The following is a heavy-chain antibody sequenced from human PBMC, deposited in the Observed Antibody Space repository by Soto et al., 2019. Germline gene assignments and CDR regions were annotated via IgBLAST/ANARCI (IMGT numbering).Heavy chain of an antibody. CDR1: GDSISSRSYY. CDR3: ARGYSAGLDP. Sequence: PSETLSLTCTVTGDSISSRSYYWGWIRQPPGKGLEWIGSIYYSGSTYNNPSLRSRVAISEDRSMNQFSLKLSSVTAADTAVYYCARGYSAGLDPWGQGTLVTVSS. D-gene: IGHD2-15*01. J-gene: IGHJ5*02. CDR2: IYYSGST. V-gene: IGHV4-39*07.